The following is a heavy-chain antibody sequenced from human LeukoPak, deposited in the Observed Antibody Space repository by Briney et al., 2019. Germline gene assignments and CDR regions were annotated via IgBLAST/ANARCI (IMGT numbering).Heavy chain of an antibody. CDR3: ASEFST. V-gene: IGHV4-61*02. CDR1: GGSISSGSYYY. D-gene: IGHD3-3*01. CDR2: IYTSGST. J-gene: IGHJ5*02. Sequence: PSQTLSLTCTVSGGSISSGSYYYWSWIRQPAGKGLEWIGRIYTSGSTNYNPSLKSRVTMSLDTSKNQFSPKLTSVTAADTAVYYCASEFSTWGQGTLVNVSS.